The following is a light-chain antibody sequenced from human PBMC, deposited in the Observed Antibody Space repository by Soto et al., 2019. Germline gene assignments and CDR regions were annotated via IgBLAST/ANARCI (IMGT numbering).Light chain of an antibody. V-gene: IGKV3-15*01. Sequence: IEMTQSPVTLSVSTGGRATLSCRASQSISDTLAWYQQKPGQAPRLLIHGASTRAPGFPARFSGSGSGTDFTLTISSLQSEDFAVYYCQQYNNWPWTFGQGTKV. J-gene: IGKJ1*01. CDR1: QSISDT. CDR3: QQYNNWPWT. CDR2: GAS.